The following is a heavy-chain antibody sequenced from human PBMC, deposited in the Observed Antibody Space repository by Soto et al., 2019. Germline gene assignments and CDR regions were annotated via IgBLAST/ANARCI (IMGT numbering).Heavy chain of an antibody. J-gene: IGHJ6*02. Sequence: GGSLRLSCAASGFTFSSYAMSWVRQAPGRGLEWVSAISGSGGSTYYADSVKGRFTISRDNYKNTLYLQMNSLRAEETAVYYCAKDLAVSRYGMHVWCQANTLSLSS. CDR1: GFTFSSYA. CDR3: AKDLAVSRYGMHV. V-gene: IGHV3-23*01. CDR2: ISGSGGST. D-gene: IGHD6-19*01.